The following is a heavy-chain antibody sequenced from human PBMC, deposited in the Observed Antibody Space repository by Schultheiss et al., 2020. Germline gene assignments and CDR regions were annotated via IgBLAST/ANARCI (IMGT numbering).Heavy chain of an antibody. Sequence: GGSLRLSCAAPGFTFSSYSMNWVRQAPGKGLEWVSSISSSSSYIYYADSVKGRFTISRDNAKNSLYLQMNSLRAEDTAVYYCARQGNYYYGMDVWGQGTTVTVSS. CDR3: ARQGNYYYGMDV. V-gene: IGHV3-21*01. CDR2: ISSSSSYI. CDR1: GFTFSSYS. J-gene: IGHJ6*02.